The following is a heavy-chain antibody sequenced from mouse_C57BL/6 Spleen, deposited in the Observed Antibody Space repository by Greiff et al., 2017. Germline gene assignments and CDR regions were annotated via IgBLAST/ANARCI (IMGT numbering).Heavy chain of an antibody. D-gene: IGHD1-1*01. CDR2: ISYDGSN. Sequence: VQLKESGPGLVKPSQSLSLSCSVTGYSITSGYYWNWNRQFPGSKLEWVGFISYDGSNNYNPSLKNRTPITRDTSKNQFFLKLNSVTTEDTATYCWARDRPYYFGSSYWFADWGSGNLVTVSA. CDR3: ARDRPYYFGSSYWFAD. CDR1: GYSITSGYY. V-gene: IGHV3-6*01. J-gene: IGHJ3*01.